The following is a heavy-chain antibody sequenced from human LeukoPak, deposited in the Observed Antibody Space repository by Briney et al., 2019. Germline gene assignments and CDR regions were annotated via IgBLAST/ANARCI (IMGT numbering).Heavy chain of an antibody. CDR3: AKDPGAGTPNP. Sequence: GGSLRLSCAASGFTFSSYAMSWVRQAPGKGLEWVSAITGSGGTSYYADSVKGRFTISRDNSKNTLWLQMNGLRAEATAVYYCAKDPGAGTPNPWGKGTLVTVAS. CDR2: ITGSGGTS. CDR1: GFTFSSYA. J-gene: IGHJ5*02. V-gene: IGHV3-23*01. D-gene: IGHD1-1*01.